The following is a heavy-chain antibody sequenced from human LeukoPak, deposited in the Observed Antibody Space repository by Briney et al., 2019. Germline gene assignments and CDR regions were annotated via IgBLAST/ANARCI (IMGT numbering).Heavy chain of an antibody. D-gene: IGHD2-15*01. CDR2: IYSDRST. CDR3: ARDSAFSSYSN. V-gene: IGHV3-53*01. Sequence: GGSLRLSCTASGFTINNNYMSWVRQAPGKGLEWVAIIYSDRSTYYPESVKGRFTISRDDSKNMLLPQMDSLRVEDTAIYYCARDSAFSSYSNWGQGTLVTVSS. CDR1: GFTINNNY. J-gene: IGHJ1*01.